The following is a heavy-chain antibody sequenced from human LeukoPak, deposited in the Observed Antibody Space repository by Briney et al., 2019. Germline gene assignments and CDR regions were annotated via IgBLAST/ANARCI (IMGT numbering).Heavy chain of an antibody. J-gene: IGHJ4*02. CDR2: ISGPADST. V-gene: IGHV3-23*01. CDR1: GFTFRSYA. Sequence: GGSLRLSCAASGFTFRSYAMNWVRQAPGKGLEWVSGISGPADSTYNADSVKGRFTISRDNSKNTLYLQMNSLRAEDTAVYYCAKERYSMLLFYFDSWGQGSLVTVSS. CDR3: AKERYSMLLFYFDS. D-gene: IGHD2-21*01.